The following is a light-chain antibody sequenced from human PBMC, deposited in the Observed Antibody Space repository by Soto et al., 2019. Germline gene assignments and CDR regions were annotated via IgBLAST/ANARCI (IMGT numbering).Light chain of an antibody. CDR2: DTS. J-gene: IGKJ5*01. V-gene: IGKV3-11*01. CDR1: QSVSSY. CDR3: QQRSNWPPT. Sequence: VLTQSPATLSLSPGEIATLSCRASQSVSSYLAWYQQKPGQAPRLLIYDTSNRATGVPARFSGSGSGTDFTHTISSLEPEDFAVYYCQQRSNWPPTFGQGTRLEIK.